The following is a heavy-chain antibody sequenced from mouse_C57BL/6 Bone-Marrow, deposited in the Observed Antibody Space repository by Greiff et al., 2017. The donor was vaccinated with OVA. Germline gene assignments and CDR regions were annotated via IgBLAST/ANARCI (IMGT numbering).Heavy chain of an antibody. J-gene: IGHJ3*01. Sequence: EVKVVESGGGLVKPGGSLKLSCAASGFTFSSYAMSWVRQTPEKRLEWVATISDGGSYTYYPDNVKGRFTISRDNAKNNLYLQMSHLKSEDTAMYYCARDRGGYYGFAYWGQGTLVTVSA. CDR3: ARDRGGYYGFAY. CDR1: GFTFSSYA. CDR2: ISDGGSYT. D-gene: IGHD2-3*01. V-gene: IGHV5-4*01.